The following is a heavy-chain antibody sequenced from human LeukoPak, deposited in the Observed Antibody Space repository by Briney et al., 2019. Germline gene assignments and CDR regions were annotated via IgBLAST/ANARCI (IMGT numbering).Heavy chain of an antibody. D-gene: IGHD4-17*01. V-gene: IGHV4-34*01. CDR2: INHSGST. J-gene: IGHJ4*02. Sequence: SETLSLTCAVYGGSFSGYYWSWIRRPPGKGLEWIGEINHSGSTNYNPSLKSRVTISVDTSKNQFSLKLSSVTAADTAVYYCARQYGEHFDYWGQGTLVTVSP. CDR3: ARQYGEHFDY. CDR1: GGSFSGYY.